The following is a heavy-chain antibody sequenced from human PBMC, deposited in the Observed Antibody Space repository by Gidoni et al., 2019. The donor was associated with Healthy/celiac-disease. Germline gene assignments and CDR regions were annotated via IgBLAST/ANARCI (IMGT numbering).Heavy chain of an antibody. Sequence: QVQLQQWGAGLLKPSETLSLTCAVYGGSFSGYSWSWIRQPPGKGLEWIGEINHSGSTNYNPSLKSRVTISVDTSKNQFSLKLSSVTAADTAVYYCARGVDYGDYNTLKEYYYYYMDVWGKGTTVTVSS. CDR3: ARGVDYGDYNTLKEYYYYYMDV. D-gene: IGHD4-17*01. J-gene: IGHJ6*03. V-gene: IGHV4-34*01. CDR2: INHSGST. CDR1: GGSFSGYS.